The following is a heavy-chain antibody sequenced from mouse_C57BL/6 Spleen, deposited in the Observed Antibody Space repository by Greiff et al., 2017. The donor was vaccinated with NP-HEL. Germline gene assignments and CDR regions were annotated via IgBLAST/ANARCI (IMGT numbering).Heavy chain of an antibody. CDR1: GYTFTSYW. V-gene: IGHV1-59*01. CDR2: IDPSDSYT. J-gene: IGHJ2*01. Sequence: QVQLQQPGAELVRPGTSVKLSCKASGYTFTSYWMHWVKQRPGQGLEWIGVIDPSDSYTNYNQKFKGKATLTVDTSSSTAYMQLSSLTSEDSAVYYCARRDYGSSYEDYWGQGTTLTVSS. D-gene: IGHD1-1*01. CDR3: ARRDYGSSYEDY.